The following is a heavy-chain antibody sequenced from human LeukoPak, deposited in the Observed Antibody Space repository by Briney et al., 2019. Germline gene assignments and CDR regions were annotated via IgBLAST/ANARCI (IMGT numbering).Heavy chain of an antibody. D-gene: IGHD3-22*01. Sequence: GGSLRLSCAASGFIFSDHYMDWVRQAPGKGPEWVGRIRYKPNTYTTEYAASVKGRFTISRDDSKNSLYLQMNSLKTEDTAVYYCASTVDNCSAYWRSDYWGLGTLVTVSS. J-gene: IGHJ4*02. CDR3: ASTVDNCSAYWRSDY. V-gene: IGHV3-72*01. CDR1: GFIFSDHY. CDR2: IRYKPNTYTT.